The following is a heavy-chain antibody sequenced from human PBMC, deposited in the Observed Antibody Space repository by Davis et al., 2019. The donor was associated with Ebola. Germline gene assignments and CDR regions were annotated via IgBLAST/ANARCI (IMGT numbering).Heavy chain of an antibody. Sequence: PGGSLRLSCAAPGFTFSSYSMNWVRQAPGKGLEWVSCISSTSYYIYYADSLKGRFTISRDNAKNSLFLQMNSLRAGDTAVYYCARGCSGFDIECPSDSWGQGTLVTVSS. D-gene: IGHD6-19*01. V-gene: IGHV3-21*01. J-gene: IGHJ4*02. CDR2: ISSTSYYI. CDR1: GFTFSSYS. CDR3: ARGCSGFDIECPSDS.